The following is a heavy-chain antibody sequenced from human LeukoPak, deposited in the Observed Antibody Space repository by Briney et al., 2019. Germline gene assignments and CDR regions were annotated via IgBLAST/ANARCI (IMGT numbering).Heavy chain of an antibody. CDR2: IYYSGST. CDR3: ARPFVVGVSGAFDI. V-gene: IGHV4-59*01. J-gene: IGHJ3*02. D-gene: IGHD2-15*01. Sequence: PSETLSLTCTVSGGSISSYYWSWIRQPPGKGLEWIGYIYYSGSTNYNPSLKSRVTISVDTSKNQFSLKLSSVTAADTAVYYCARPFVVGVSGAFDIWGQGTMVTVSS. CDR1: GGSISSYY.